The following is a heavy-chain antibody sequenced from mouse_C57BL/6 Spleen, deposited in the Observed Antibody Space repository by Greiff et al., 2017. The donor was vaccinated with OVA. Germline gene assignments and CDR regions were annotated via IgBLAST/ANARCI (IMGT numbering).Heavy chain of an antibody. CDR3: ASPRYYDYDAGDY. Sequence: EVKLMESGPELVKPGASVKMSCKASGYTFTDYNMHWVKQSHGKSLEWIGYINPNNGGTSSTQKFKGKATLTVHKSSSTAYMELRSLTSEDSAVYYCASPRYYDYDAGDYWGQGTTLTVSS. J-gene: IGHJ2*01. CDR2: INPNNGGT. D-gene: IGHD2-4*01. V-gene: IGHV1-22*01. CDR1: GYTFTDYN.